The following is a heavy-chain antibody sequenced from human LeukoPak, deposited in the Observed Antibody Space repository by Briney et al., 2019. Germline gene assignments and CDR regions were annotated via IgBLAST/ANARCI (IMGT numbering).Heavy chain of an antibody. CDR3: ARHLPDYGDYVGRLGFDY. Sequence: SETLSLTCTVAGGSISSYYWSWIRQPPGKGLEWNGYIYYSGSTNYNPSLKSRVTISVDTSKNQFSLKLSSVTAADTAVYYCARHLPDYGDYVGRLGFDYWGQGTLVTVSS. J-gene: IGHJ4*02. D-gene: IGHD4-17*01. V-gene: IGHV4-59*08. CDR2: IYYSGST. CDR1: GGSISSYY.